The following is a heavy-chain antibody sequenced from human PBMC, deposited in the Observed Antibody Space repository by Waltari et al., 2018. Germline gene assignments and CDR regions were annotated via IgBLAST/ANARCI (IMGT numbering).Heavy chain of an antibody. CDR1: GWSFSHYY. CDR3: ARGARRNWNPSYYYYYYMDV. Sequence: QVQLQQWGAGLLKPSETLSLTCAVYGWSFSHYYWSWIHHPPGPGLEWSGDISHSGSNNYNPSLKSRVTISVDTSKNQFSLKLSSVTAADTAVYYCARGARRNWNPSYYYYYYMDVWGKGTTVTVSS. J-gene: IGHJ6*03. V-gene: IGHV4-34*01. CDR2: ISHSGSN. D-gene: IGHD1-20*01.